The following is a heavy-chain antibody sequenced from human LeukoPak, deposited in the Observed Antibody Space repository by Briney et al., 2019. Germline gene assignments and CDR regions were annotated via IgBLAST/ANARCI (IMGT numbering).Heavy chain of an antibody. Sequence: ASVKVSCKASGYTFTGYYMHWVRQAPGQGLEWMGWINPNSGGTNYAQKFQGRVTMTRDTSISTAYMELSRLRSDDTAVYYCARDQIQGVRSRPQVPFDYWGQGTLVTVSS. CDR2: INPNSGGT. CDR1: GYTFTGYY. V-gene: IGHV1-2*02. D-gene: IGHD4-17*01. J-gene: IGHJ4*02. CDR3: ARDQIQGVRSRPQVPFDY.